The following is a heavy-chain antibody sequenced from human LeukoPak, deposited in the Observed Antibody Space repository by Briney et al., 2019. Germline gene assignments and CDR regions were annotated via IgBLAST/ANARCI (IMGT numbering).Heavy chain of an antibody. CDR1: GDSISDTSFY. D-gene: IGHD2-15*01. CDR2: VYYSGTT. J-gene: IGHJ4*02. V-gene: IGHV4-39*01. CDR3: ARHPSGSSFDY. Sequence: SETLSLTCTVSGDSISDTSFYWGWIRQPPGKGLEWIGSVYYSGTTYYNPSLKSRVTVSVDTSKNQFSLELRSVTAADTAVYYCARHPSGSSFDYWGQGTLVTVSS.